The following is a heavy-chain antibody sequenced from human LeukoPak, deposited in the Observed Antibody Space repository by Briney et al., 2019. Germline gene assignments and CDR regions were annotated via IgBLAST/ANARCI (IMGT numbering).Heavy chain of an antibody. J-gene: IGHJ4*02. CDR2: INQDGSEK. CDR1: GFTFSNSW. D-gene: IGHD6-6*01. V-gene: IGHV3-7*04. CDR3: VRALGSSSADF. Sequence: GGSLRLSCAASGFTFSNSWMSWVRQAPGKGLEWVANINQDGSEKYYVDSVEGRFTISRDNAKNSLSPQMDSLRGEDTAVYFCVRALGSSSADFWGQGTLVTVSS.